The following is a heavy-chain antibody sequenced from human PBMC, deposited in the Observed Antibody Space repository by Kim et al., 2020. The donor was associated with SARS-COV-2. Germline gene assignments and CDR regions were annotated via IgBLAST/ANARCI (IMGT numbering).Heavy chain of an antibody. J-gene: IGHJ4*02. V-gene: IGHV3-30*18. Sequence: GGSLRLSCAASGITFNTYGMHWVRQAPGKGLEGGAVISYDGSNKYYADSVKGRFTISRDNSKNTLYLQMNSLRIEDTAVYYCAKSFSGSYFGYDYWGQGTLVTVSS. CDR3: AKSFSGSYFGYDY. D-gene: IGHD1-26*01. CDR2: ISYDGSNK. CDR1: GITFNTYG.